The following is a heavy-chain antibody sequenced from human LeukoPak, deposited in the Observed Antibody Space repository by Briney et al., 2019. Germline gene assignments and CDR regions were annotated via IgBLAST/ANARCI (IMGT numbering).Heavy chain of an antibody. CDR1: NYY. Sequence: NYYWGWGRQPPGKGREWIVSIYYSGNTYHSPSLMSRVTISVDTSKNQFSLKLSSVTAADTAVYYCARAPHFFDTSGSRYYFDYWGQGALVTVSS. CDR3: ARAPHFFDTSGSRYYFDY. V-gene: IGHV4-39*07. J-gene: IGHJ4*02. CDR2: IYYSGNT. D-gene: IGHD3-22*01.